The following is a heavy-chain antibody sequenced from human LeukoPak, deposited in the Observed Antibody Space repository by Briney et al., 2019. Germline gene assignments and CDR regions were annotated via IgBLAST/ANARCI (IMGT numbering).Heavy chain of an antibody. D-gene: IGHD1-14*01. Sequence: PGGSLRLSCAASGFTFSSYWMSWVRQAPGKGLEWVANIKQDGSEKYYVDSVKGRFTISRDNAKNSLYLQMNSLRAEDTAVYYCARDQANPIPYYYYMDVWGKGTTVTVSS. CDR2: IKQDGSEK. CDR3: ARDQANPIPYYYYMDV. CDR1: GFTFSSYW. J-gene: IGHJ6*03. V-gene: IGHV3-7*01.